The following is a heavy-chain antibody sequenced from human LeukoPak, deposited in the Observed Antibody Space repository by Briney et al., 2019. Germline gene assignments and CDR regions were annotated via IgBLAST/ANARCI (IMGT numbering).Heavy chain of an antibody. CDR1: GFTVSSNY. Sequence: GGSLRLSCAASGFTVSSNYMSWVRQAPGKGLEWVSVIYSGGSTYCADSVRGRFTISRDNAKNSLYLQMNSLRAEDTAVYYCARPPYSSSWDPGWFDPWGQGTLITVSS. J-gene: IGHJ5*02. V-gene: IGHV3-53*01. D-gene: IGHD6-13*01. CDR3: ARPPYSSSWDPGWFDP. CDR2: IYSGGST.